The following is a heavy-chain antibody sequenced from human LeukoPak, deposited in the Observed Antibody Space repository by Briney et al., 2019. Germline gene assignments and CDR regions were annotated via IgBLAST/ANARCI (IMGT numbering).Heavy chain of an antibody. CDR3: ARERNDCYGSSGCVGDSYMDV. D-gene: IGHD3-22*01. CDR2: INTNTGNP. CDR1: GYTFTSYA. Sequence: ASVRVSCKASGYTFTSYAMNWVRQAPGQGLEWMGWINTNTGNPTYAQGFTGRFVFSLDTSVSTAYLQISSLKAEDTAVYYCARERNDCYGSSGCVGDSYMDVWGKGTTVTVSS. V-gene: IGHV7-4-1*02. J-gene: IGHJ6*03.